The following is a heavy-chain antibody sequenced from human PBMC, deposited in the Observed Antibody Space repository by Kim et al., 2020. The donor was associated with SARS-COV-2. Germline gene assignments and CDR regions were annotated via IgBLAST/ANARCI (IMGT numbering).Heavy chain of an antibody. D-gene: IGHD3-22*01. CDR3: AKDIRLDSSGYFDL. CDR2: IWNDGSHK. Sequence: GGSLRLSCAASGFTFSSYAMHWVRQAPGKGLEWVALIWNDGSHKNYAESVKGRFTISRDNSNNRLYLEMSSLRAEDTAVYHCAKDIRLDSSGYFDLWG. V-gene: IGHV3-30*02. J-gene: IGHJ2*01. CDR1: GFTFSSYA.